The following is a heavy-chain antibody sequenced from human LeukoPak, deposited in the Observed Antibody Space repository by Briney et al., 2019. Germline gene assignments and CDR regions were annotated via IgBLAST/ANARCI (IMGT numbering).Heavy chain of an antibody. J-gene: IGHJ5*02. CDR2: IIPIFGTA. Sequence: SVKVSCKASGGTFSSYAISWVRQAPGQGLEWMGGIIPIFGTANYAQKFQGRGTITTDESTSTAYMELSSLRSEDTAVYYCARLTGTTTYWFDPWGQGTLVTVSS. V-gene: IGHV1-69*05. CDR1: GGTFSSYA. CDR3: ARLTGTTTYWFDP. D-gene: IGHD1-7*01.